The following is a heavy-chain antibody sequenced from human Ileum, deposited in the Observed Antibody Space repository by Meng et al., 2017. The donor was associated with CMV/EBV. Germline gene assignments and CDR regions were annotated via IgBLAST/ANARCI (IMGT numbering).Heavy chain of an antibody. CDR2: INHSGST. D-gene: IGHD3-3*01. J-gene: IGHJ4*02. CDR1: GGSFRGYY. V-gene: IGHV4-34*01. CDR3: ARPHRDYDFWSGAPDY. Sequence: SETLSLTCAVYGGSFRGYYWTWIRQPPGKGLEWIGEINHSGSTNYNPPLKSRVTISVDTSKNQFSLKLSSGTAADTAVYYCARPHRDYDFWSGAPDYWGQGTLVTVSS.